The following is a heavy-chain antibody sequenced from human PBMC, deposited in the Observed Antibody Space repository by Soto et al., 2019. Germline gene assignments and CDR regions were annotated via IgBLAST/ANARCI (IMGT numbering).Heavy chain of an antibody. CDR1: GGTFSSYA. CDR3: ARDRARKRDYYYYGMDV. V-gene: IGHV1-69*01. CDR2: IIPIFGTA. Sequence: QVQLVQSVAEVKKPGSSVKVSCKASGGTFSSYAISWVRQAPGQGLEWMGGIIPIFGTANYAQKFQGRVTITADESTSTAYMELSSLRSEDTAVYYCARDRARKRDYYYYGMDVWGQGTTVTVSS. J-gene: IGHJ6*02.